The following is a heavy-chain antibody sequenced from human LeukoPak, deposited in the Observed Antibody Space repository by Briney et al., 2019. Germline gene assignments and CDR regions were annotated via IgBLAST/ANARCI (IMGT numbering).Heavy chain of an antibody. J-gene: IGHJ4*02. CDR3: ARDPSSSGGWYFDY. V-gene: IGHV4-39*07. D-gene: IGHD6-6*01. CDR2: IYYSGST. CDR1: GGSISSSSYY. Sequence: SETLSLTCTVSGGSISSSSYYWGWIRQPPGKGLEWIGSIYYSGSTYYNPSLKSRVTISVDTSKNQFSLKLSSVTAADTAVYYCARDPSSSGGWYFDYWGQGTLVTVSS.